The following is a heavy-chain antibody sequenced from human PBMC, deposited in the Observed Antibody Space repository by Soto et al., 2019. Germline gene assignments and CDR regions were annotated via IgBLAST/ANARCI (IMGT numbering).Heavy chain of an antibody. J-gene: IGHJ6*03. CDR1: GYTFSSYG. D-gene: IGHD2-8*01. CDR2: ISAYNDNT. CDR3: ARVGDNGVYYHMDV. V-gene: IGHV1-18*01. Sequence: GASVKVSCKAYGYTFSSYGIGWVRQAPGQGLEWMGWISAYNDNTNYAQKLQGRVTMTTDTSTSTAYMELRSLRSDDTAVYYCARVGDNGVYYHMDVWGKGTTVTVSS.